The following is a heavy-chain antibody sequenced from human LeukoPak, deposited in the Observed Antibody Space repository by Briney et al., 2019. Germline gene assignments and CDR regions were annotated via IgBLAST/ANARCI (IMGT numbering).Heavy chain of an antibody. CDR2: VNRDGSET. CDR3: ARDSEEPPCY. V-gene: IGHV3-7*01. J-gene: IGHJ4*02. D-gene: IGHD1-26*01. Sequence: GGSLRLSCAASGFALSSHWMTWVRQVPGRGPEWVANVNRDGSETYYLDPVKGRFTISKDNAKNSLYLQMNSLRAEDTAVYYCARDSEEPPCYWGQGTLVTVSS. CDR1: GFALSSHW.